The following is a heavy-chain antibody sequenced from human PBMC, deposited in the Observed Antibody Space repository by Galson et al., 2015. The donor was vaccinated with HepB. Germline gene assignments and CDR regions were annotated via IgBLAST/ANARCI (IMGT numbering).Heavy chain of an antibody. CDR2: ISYDGSNK. CDR1: GFTFSSYG. D-gene: IGHD5-18*01. Sequence: LRLSCAASGFTFSSYGMHWVRQAPGKGLEWVAVISYDGSNKYYADSVKGRFTISRDNSKNTPYLQMNSLRAEDTAVYYCAKVLDTAMVSGDYWGQGTLVTVSS. J-gene: IGHJ4*02. CDR3: AKVLDTAMVSGDY. V-gene: IGHV3-30*18.